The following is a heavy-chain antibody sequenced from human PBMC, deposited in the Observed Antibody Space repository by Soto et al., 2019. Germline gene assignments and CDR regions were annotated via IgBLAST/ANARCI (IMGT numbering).Heavy chain of an antibody. CDR2: IRSKANSYAT. Sequence: GGLLRHSCAAFGFTISGSAMHRVRQTSGKGLEWVGRIRSKANSYATAYAASVKGRFTISRDDSKNTAYLQMNSLKTEDTAVYYCTPVAAAGTRTYYYYGMDVWGQGTTVTVSS. D-gene: IGHD6-13*01. J-gene: IGHJ6*02. V-gene: IGHV3-73*01. CDR1: GFTISGSA. CDR3: TPVAAAGTRTYYYYGMDV.